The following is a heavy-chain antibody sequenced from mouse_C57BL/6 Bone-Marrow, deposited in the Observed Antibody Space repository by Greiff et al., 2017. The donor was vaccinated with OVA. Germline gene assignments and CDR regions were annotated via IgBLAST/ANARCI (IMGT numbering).Heavy chain of an antibody. J-gene: IGHJ4*01. CDR1: GYTFTDHT. Sequence: QVQLQQSDAELVKPGASVKISCKVSGYTFTDHTIHWMKQRPEQGLEWIGYIYPRDGSTKYNEKFKGKATLTADKSSSTAYMQLNSLTSEDSAVYFCARVEVYYGNYGEEYAMDYWGQGTSVTVSS. D-gene: IGHD2-1*01. CDR2: IYPRDGST. V-gene: IGHV1-78*01. CDR3: ARVEVYYGNYGEEYAMDY.